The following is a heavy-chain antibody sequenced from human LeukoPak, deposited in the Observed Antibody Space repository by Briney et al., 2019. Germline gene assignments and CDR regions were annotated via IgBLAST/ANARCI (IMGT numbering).Heavy chain of an antibody. J-gene: IGHJ4*02. Sequence: SETLSLTCTVSGGSISSYYWGWIRQSPGKGLECIGYIHYTGSTNYNPSLKSRVTISVHSSKNQFSLKLSSVTPADTAVYYCARSRRHYNILTGYYEPHYFDYWGQGTLVTVSS. CDR1: GGSISSYY. CDR2: IHYTGST. D-gene: IGHD3-9*01. V-gene: IGHV4-59*01. CDR3: ARSRRHYNILTGYYEPHYFDY.